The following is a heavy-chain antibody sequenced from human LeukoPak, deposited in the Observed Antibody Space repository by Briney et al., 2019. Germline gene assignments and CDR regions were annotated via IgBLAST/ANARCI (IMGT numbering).Heavy chain of an antibody. J-gene: IGHJ5*02. Sequence: GGSLRLSCVVSGFTFSSYEMNWVRQAPGKGLEWVSYISSSGSTIYYADSVKGRFTISRDNAKNSLYLQMNSLRAEDTAVYYCARGYYYDSSGYSNWFGPWGQGTLVTASS. V-gene: IGHV3-48*03. D-gene: IGHD3-22*01. CDR2: ISSSGSTI. CDR1: GFTFSSYE. CDR3: ARGYYYDSSGYSNWFGP.